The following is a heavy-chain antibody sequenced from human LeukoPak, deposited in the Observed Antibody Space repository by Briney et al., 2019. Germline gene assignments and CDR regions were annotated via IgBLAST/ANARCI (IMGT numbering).Heavy chain of an antibody. CDR1: GGSISSYY. CDR3: ARDRGIAAAGTGGGWFDP. CDR2: IYTSGST. V-gene: IGHV4-4*07. J-gene: IGHJ5*02. Sequence: SETLSLTCTVSGGSISSYYWSWIRQPARKGLEWIGRIYTSGSTNYNPSLKSRVTMSVDTSKHQFSLKLSSVTAADTAVYYCARDRGIAAAGTGGGWFDPWGQGTLVTVSS. D-gene: IGHD6-13*01.